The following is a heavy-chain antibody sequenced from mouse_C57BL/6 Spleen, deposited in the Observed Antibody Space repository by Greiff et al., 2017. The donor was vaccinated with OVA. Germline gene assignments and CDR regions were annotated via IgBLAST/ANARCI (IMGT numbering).Heavy chain of an antibody. D-gene: IGHD2-1*01. V-gene: IGHV3-6*01. CDR3: ARVAMGGLLRDWYFDV. J-gene: IGHJ1*03. CDR1: GYSITSGYY. Sequence: EVQLQESGPGLVKPSQSLSLTCSVTGYSITSGYYWNWIRQFPGNKLEWMGYISYDGSNNYNPSLKNRISITRDTSKNQFFLKLNSVTTEDTATYYCARVAMGGLLRDWYFDVWGTGTTVTVSS. CDR2: ISYDGSN.